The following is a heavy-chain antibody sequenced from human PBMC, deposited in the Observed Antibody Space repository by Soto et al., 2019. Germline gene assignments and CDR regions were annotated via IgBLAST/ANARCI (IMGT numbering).Heavy chain of an antibody. Sequence: SETLSLTCAVYGGSFSGYYWSWIRQPPGKGLEWIGEINHSGSTNYNPSLKSRVTISVDTSKDQFSLKLSSVTAADTAVYYCARGGDYDFWSGYYNWFDPWGQGTLVTVSS. J-gene: IGHJ5*02. CDR1: GGSFSGYY. CDR3: ARGGDYDFWSGYYNWFDP. CDR2: INHSGST. D-gene: IGHD3-3*01. V-gene: IGHV4-34*01.